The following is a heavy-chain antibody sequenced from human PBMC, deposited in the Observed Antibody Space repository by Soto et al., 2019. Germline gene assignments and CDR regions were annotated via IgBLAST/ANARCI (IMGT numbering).Heavy chain of an antibody. V-gene: IGHV1-18*01. CDR1: GYTFTSNT. Sequence: QVQLVQSGAEVKKPGVSVKVSCKASGYTFTSNTITWVRQAPGQGLEWMGWITTKNGNTNYAQKLQGRVTVTTDTSTGTAYTELSSLRSDDAAGYYCSSARQQLAEDFVSSGNYGMDVWGQGTTVTVSS. CDR3: SSARQQLAEDFVSSGNYGMDV. CDR2: ITTKNGNT. J-gene: IGHJ6*02. D-gene: IGHD6-13*01.